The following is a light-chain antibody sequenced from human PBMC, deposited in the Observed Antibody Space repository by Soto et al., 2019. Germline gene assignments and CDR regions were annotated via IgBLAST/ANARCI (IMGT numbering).Light chain of an antibody. CDR3: RSYTGRNSLYV. V-gene: IGLV2-14*01. Sequence: QSVLTQPASVSGSPGQSITISCTGTSSDVGANKYVSWYQQRPGQAPKLMIYDVSNRPSGVSNRFSGSKSGNTASLTISGLQAEDEADYYCRSYTGRNSLYVFGTGTKVTVL. J-gene: IGLJ1*01. CDR2: DVS. CDR1: SSDVGANKY.